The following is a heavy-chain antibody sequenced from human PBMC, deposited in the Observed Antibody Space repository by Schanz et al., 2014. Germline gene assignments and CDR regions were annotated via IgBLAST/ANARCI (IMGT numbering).Heavy chain of an antibody. CDR2: ISGSGGST. J-gene: IGHJ4*02. CDR1: GFTFSSYA. CDR3: AKDLAAVGVFDN. Sequence: VQLVESGGGLVKPGESLRLSCAASGFTFSSYAMSWVRQAPGKGLEWVSAISGSGGSTYYADSVKGRFIISRDNSKNKSKNALYVQMNSLRAEDTAVYDGAKDLAAVGVFDNWGQGTLVTVSS. V-gene: IGHV3-23*04. D-gene: IGHD6-13*01.